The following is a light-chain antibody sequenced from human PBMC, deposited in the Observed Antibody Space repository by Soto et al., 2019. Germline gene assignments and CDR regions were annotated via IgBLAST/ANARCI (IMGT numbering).Light chain of an antibody. CDR3: QQSYSTPRT. CDR2: AAS. CDR1: QSISSY. J-gene: IGKJ1*01. Sequence: DIQMTQSPSSLSASVGDRVTITCRASQSISSYLNWYQQKPGKAPKLLIYAASSLQSGVPSRFSGSGSATDFTLSISSVQPEDFATYYCQQSYSTPRTFGQGTKVEIK. V-gene: IGKV1-39*01.